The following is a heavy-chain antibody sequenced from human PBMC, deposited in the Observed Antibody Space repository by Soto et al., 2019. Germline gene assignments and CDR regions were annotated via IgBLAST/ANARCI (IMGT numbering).Heavy chain of an antibody. CDR3: ARLLKHRYYYYYYMDV. V-gene: IGHV1-8*01. CDR1: GCTFTSYD. J-gene: IGHJ6*03. Sequence: ASVKVSCKASGCTFTSYDINWVRQATGQGLEWMGWMNPNSGNTGYAQKFQGRVTMTRNTSISTAYMELSSLRSEDTAVYYCARLLKHRYYYYYYMDVWGKGTTVTVSS. CDR2: MNPNSGNT.